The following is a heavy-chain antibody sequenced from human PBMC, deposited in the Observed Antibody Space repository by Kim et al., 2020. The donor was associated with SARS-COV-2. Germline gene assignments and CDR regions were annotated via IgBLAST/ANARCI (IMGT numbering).Heavy chain of an antibody. D-gene: IGHD2-15*01. J-gene: IGHJ6*02. CDR1: GFTFSSYS. Sequence: GGSLRLSCAASGFTFSSYSMNWVRQAPGKGLEWVSSISSSSSYIYYADSVKGRFTISRDNAKNSLYLQMNSLRAEDTAVDYCARASDCSGGSCYPSLIYYGMDVWGQGTTVTVSS. V-gene: IGHV3-21*01. CDR2: ISSSSSYI. CDR3: ARASDCSGGSCYPSLIYYGMDV.